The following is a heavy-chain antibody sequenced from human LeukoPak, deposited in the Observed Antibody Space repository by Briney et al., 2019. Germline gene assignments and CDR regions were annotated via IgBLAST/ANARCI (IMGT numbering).Heavy chain of an antibody. CDR1: GFTFSNHA. CDR2: ISGSGRTT. D-gene: IGHD2-15*01. V-gene: IGHV3-23*01. Sequence: PGGSLSLSCAASGFTFSNHAMSWVRQAPGKGLQWVSVISGSGRTTEYADSVKGRFTISRDNSKNTLSLQMNSLRVEDTAIYYCAKNVVVKRYFDYWGQGTLITVSS. CDR3: AKNVVVKRYFDY. J-gene: IGHJ4*02.